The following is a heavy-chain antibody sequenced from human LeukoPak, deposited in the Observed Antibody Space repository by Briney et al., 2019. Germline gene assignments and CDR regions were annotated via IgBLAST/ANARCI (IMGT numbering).Heavy chain of an antibody. D-gene: IGHD6-19*01. CDR2: IYYSGST. Sequence: NPSETLSLTCTVSGGSISGSSYYWGWIRQPPGKGLEWIGSIYYSGSTYYNPSLKSRVTISVDTSKNQFSLKLSSVTTADTAVYYCARHESGYSSGWFDAFDIWGQGTMVTVSS. J-gene: IGHJ3*02. CDR3: ARHESGYSSGWFDAFDI. CDR1: GGSISGSSYY. V-gene: IGHV4-39*01.